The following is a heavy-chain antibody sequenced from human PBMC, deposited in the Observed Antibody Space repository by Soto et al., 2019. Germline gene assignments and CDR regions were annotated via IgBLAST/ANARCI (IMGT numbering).Heavy chain of an antibody. CDR3: ARDNSSGWYANSYGMDV. CDR1: GYTFNGYY. J-gene: IGHJ6*02. V-gene: IGHV1-2*04. CDR2: INPDSGGT. D-gene: IGHD6-19*01. Sequence: GASVKVSCKASGYTFNGYYMHWVRQAPGQGLEWMGWINPDSGGTNYAQKFQGWVTMTRDTSISTAYMELSRLRSDDTAVYYCARDNSSGWYANSYGMDVWGQGTTVTVSS.